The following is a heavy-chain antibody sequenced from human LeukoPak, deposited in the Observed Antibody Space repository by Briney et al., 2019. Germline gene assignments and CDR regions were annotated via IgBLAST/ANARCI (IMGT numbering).Heavy chain of an antibody. D-gene: IGHD2-8*01. CDR1: GYTFTSYG. V-gene: IGHV1-18*01. J-gene: IGHJ4*02. CDR2: ISAYNGNT. Sequence: ASVKVSCKASGYTFTSYGISWVRQAPGQGLEWMGWISAYNGNTNYAQKFQGRVTMTEDTSTDTAYMELSSLRSEDTAVYYCATGLNARILNYFDYWGQGTLVTVSS. CDR3: ATGLNARILNYFDY.